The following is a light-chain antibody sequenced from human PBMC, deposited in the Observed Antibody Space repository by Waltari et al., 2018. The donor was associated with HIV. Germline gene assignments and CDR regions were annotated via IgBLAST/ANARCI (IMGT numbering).Light chain of an antibody. CDR3: YCAADKNV. CDR1: VVAKNF. Sequence: SFDLTQPSSVSVSPGQTARIPCSGNVVAKNFVRWFQQKPGRPPSLVIYKDTERPSEIPERFSGSSSGTTATLTITGAQVEDEADYYCYCAADKNVLGGGTKLTVL. CDR2: KDT. J-gene: IGLJ2*01. V-gene: IGLV3-27*01.